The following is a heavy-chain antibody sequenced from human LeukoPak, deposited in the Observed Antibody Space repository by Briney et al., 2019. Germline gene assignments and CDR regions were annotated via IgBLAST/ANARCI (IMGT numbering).Heavy chain of an antibody. CDR3: ARAREGVYAPLAFDI. J-gene: IGHJ3*02. CDR2: IYTSGST. CDR1: GGSISSGSYY. V-gene: IGHV4-61*02. D-gene: IGHD2-8*01. Sequence: PSQTLSLTCTVSGGSISSGSYYWSWIRQPAGKGLEWIGRIYTSGSTNYNPSLKSRVTISVDRSKNQFSLKLRSVTAAATAVYYCARAREGVYAPLAFDIWGQGTMVTVSS.